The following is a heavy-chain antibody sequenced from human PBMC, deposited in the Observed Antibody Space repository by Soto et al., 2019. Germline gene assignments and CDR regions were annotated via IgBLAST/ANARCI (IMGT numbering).Heavy chain of an antibody. Sequence: QVQLVESGGGVVQPGRSLRLSCTASGFTFSSYGMHWVRQAPGKGLEWVAVIWYDGSNKYYADSVKGRFTISRDNSKNTLYLQMHSLRAEDTAVYYCAMSPNPTVSYLDYWGQGTLVTVSS. D-gene: IGHD4-17*01. J-gene: IGHJ4*02. V-gene: IGHV3-33*01. CDR1: GFTFSSYG. CDR2: IWYDGSNK. CDR3: AMSPNPTVSYLDY.